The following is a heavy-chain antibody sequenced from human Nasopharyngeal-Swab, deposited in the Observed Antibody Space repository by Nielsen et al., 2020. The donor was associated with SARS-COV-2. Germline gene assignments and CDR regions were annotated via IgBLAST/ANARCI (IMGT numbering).Heavy chain of an antibody. Sequence: ASVKVSCKASGYTFTSYGISWVRQAPGQGLEWMGWISAYNGNTNYAQKFQGRVTMTTDTSTSTAYMELRSLRSDDTAVYYCARTRIAGQEYYFDYWGQGTLVTVSS. CDR3: ARTRIAGQEYYFDY. J-gene: IGHJ4*02. CDR1: GYTFTSYG. CDR2: ISAYNGNT. D-gene: IGHD6-13*01. V-gene: IGHV1-18*01.